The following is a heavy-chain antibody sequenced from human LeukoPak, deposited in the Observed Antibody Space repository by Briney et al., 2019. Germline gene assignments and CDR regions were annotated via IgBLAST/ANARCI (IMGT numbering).Heavy chain of an antibody. Sequence: GGSLRLSCSASGFTFSSYAMHWVRQAPGKGLEYVSAISSNGGSTYYADSVKGSFTISRDNSKSTLYLQMSSLRAEDTAVYYCVKDSRGYSSGWYYFDYWGQGTLVTVSS. J-gene: IGHJ4*02. D-gene: IGHD6-19*01. V-gene: IGHV3-64D*06. CDR3: VKDSRGYSSGWYYFDY. CDR2: ISSNGGST. CDR1: GFTFSSYA.